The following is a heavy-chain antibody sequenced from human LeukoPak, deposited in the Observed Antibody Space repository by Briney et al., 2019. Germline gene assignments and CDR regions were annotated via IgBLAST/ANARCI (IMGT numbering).Heavy chain of an antibody. CDR1: GFTYSSYE. CDR2: ISSSGTTI. V-gene: IGHV3-48*03. CDR3: AREVGPLDY. D-gene: IGHD2-15*01. Sequence: GGSLRLSCAASGFTYSSYEMNWVRQAPGKGLEWVSYISSSGTTIYYADSVKGRFTISRDNAKNSLYLQMNSLRAEDTAVYYCAREVGPLDYWGQGTLVTVSS. J-gene: IGHJ4*02.